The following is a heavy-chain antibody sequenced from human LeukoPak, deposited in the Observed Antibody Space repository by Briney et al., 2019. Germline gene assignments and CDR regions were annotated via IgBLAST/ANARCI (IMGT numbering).Heavy chain of an antibody. Sequence: VGSLRLSCAASGLTFSSYAMTWVRQAPGKGLQWVSAISASARGDTTYYADAVKGRFTISRDDSKNTLYLEMDNLRAEDTAMYYCAKAFCIGGSCYWGRGTLVTVSS. CDR3: AKAFCIGGSCY. D-gene: IGHD2-15*01. CDR2: ISASARGDTT. J-gene: IGHJ4*02. V-gene: IGHV3-23*01. CDR1: GLTFSSYA.